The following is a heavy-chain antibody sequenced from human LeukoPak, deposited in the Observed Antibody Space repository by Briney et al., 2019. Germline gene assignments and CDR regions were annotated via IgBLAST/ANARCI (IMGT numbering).Heavy chain of an antibody. CDR1: GFTFSSYW. D-gene: IGHD3-16*01. CDR2: IKQDGSEK. J-gene: IGHJ4*02. Sequence: QAGGSLRLSCAASGFTFSSYWMSWVRQAPGKGLEWVANIKQDGSEKYYVDSVKGRFTISRDNAKNSLYLQMNSLGVEDTALYYCGYGKTWYFDYWGQGTLVTVSS. V-gene: IGHV3-7*01. CDR3: GYGKTWYFDY.